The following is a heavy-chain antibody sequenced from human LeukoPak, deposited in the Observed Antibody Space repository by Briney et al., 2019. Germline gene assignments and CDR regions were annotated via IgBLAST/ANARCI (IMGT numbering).Heavy chain of an antibody. Sequence: SETLSLTCTVSGYSISSGYYWGWLRQPPGKGLEWIGSIYHSGSTYYNPSLKSRVTISVDTSKNQFSLKLSSVTAADTAVYYCAREEMTRSGYYNDNYWGQGTLVTVSS. D-gene: IGHD3-22*01. J-gene: IGHJ4*02. CDR1: GYSISSGYY. CDR2: IYHSGST. CDR3: AREEMTRSGYYNDNY. V-gene: IGHV4-38-2*02.